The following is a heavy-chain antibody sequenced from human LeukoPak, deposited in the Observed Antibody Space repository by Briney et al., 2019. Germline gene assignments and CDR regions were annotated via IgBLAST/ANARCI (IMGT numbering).Heavy chain of an antibody. V-gene: IGHV3-23*01. CDR2: LTDSGGTT. J-gene: IGHJ3*02. D-gene: IGHD5-24*01. CDR3: AKKRDAFDI. Sequence: GGSLRLSCVASGFTFISYAMGWVRQAPGKRPEWVSSLTDSGGTTYYVDSVKGRFTISRDNSKNTLYLHMNSLRAEDTAMYYCAKKRDAFDIWGQGTVVAVSS. CDR1: GFTFISYA.